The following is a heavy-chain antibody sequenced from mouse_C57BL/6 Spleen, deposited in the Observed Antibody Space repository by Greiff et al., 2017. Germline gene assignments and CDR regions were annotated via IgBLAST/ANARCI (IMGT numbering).Heavy chain of an antibody. Sequence: EVQVEESGPGLVKPSQSLSLSCSVTGYSITSGYFWNWIRQFPGNKLECMGFISYDGSNNYNPSLKNRNSITRDTSKNQFFLKLNSVTTADTATYYFARDWGYDYGDWWYFDVCGTGTTVTVSS. CDR1: GYSITSGYF. J-gene: IGHJ1*03. CDR3: ARDWGYDYGDWWYFDV. D-gene: IGHD2-4*01. V-gene: IGHV3-6*01. CDR2: ISYDGSN.